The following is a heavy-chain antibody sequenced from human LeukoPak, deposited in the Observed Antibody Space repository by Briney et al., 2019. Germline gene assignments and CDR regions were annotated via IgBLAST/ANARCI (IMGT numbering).Heavy chain of an antibody. CDR1: GGSFSGYY. D-gene: IGHD3-16*02. CDR3: ARDALYDYVWGSYPTLDY. Sequence: KPAETLSLTCAVYGGSFSGYYWRWIRQAPGKGLEWIGEINHSGSTNDNPAFKSRVTIPLDTSQNQFSLKLSSVTAADTAVYYCARDALYDYVWGSYPTLDYWGQGTLVTVSS. CDR2: INHSGST. V-gene: IGHV4-34*01. J-gene: IGHJ4*02.